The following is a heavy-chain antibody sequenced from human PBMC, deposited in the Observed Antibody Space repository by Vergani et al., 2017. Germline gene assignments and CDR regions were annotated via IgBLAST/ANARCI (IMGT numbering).Heavy chain of an antibody. J-gene: IGHJ4*02. CDR3: ARHLGSSAWGEY. V-gene: IGHV5-51*01. CDR1: GYRFHTYW. D-gene: IGHD6-19*01. CDR2: IYPDDSDT. Sequence: EVQLVQSGAEVKKPGESLKISCEASGYRFHTYWIGWVRQVPGKGLEWIGIIYPDDSDTIYSPSFEGQVTISADKSITTVYLQCTSLKASDTATYYCARHLGSSAWGEYLGKGSLVTVSS.